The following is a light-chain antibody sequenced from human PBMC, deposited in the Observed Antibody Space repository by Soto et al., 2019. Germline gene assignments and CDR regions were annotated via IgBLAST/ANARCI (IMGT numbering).Light chain of an antibody. J-gene: IGKJ1*01. CDR1: QSVSNN. CDR3: QHYKTWRWT. CDR2: GAS. Sequence: EIALTRLPATVSLSPRERATLSSRASQSVSNNYLAWYQQKPGQAPRLLISGASTRAAGIPARFSGSGSGTEFTLTISSLQSEDFAVYYCQHYKTWRWTFGQGTKVDIK. V-gene: IGKV3-15*01.